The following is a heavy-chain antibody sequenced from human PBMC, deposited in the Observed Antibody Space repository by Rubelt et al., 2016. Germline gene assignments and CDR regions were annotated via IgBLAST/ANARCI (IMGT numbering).Heavy chain of an antibody. J-gene: IGHJ6*02. V-gene: IGHV4-31*03. D-gene: IGHD5-12*01. CDR3: ARDTVATIYYYYGMDV. CDR1: GGSISSGGYY. Sequence: QTLSLTCTVSGGSISSGGYYWSWIRQHPGKGLEWIGYIYYSGSTYYNPSLKSRVTISVDTSKNQFSLKLSSVTAADTAVYYCARDTVATIYYYYGMDVWGQGTTVTVSS. CDR2: IYYSGST.